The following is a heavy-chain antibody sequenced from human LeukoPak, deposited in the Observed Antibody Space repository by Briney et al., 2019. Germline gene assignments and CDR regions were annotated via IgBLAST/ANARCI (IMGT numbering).Heavy chain of an antibody. V-gene: IGHV4-34*01. Sequence: SETLSLTCAVYGGSFSGYYWSWIRQPPGKGLEWIGEINHSGSTNYNPSLKSRVTISVDTSKNQFSLKLSSVTAADTAVYYCARGADTAMEFDYWGQRTLVTVSS. CDR1: GGSFSGYY. CDR2: INHSGST. CDR3: ARGADTAMEFDY. J-gene: IGHJ4*02. D-gene: IGHD5-18*01.